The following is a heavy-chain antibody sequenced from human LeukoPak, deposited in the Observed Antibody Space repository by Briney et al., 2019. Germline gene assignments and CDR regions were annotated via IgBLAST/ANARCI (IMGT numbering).Heavy chain of an antibody. D-gene: IGHD3-22*01. V-gene: IGHV3-13*01. Sequence: GGSLRLSCAASGFTFSSYDMHWVRQATGKGLEWVSAIGTAGDTYYPGSVKGRFTISRENGKNSLYLQMNSLRGGDTAVYYCARGYYDSSGYYYFDYWGQGTLVTVSS. CDR1: GFTFSSYD. CDR3: ARGYYDSSGYYYFDY. CDR2: IGTAGDT. J-gene: IGHJ4*02.